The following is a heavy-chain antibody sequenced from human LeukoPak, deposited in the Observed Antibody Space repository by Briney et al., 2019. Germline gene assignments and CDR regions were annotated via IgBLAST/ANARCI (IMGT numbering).Heavy chain of an antibody. J-gene: IGHJ4*02. CDR1: GYTFTGYY. CDR3: ASHEGGVPAATIDY. V-gene: IGHV1-2*02. D-gene: IGHD2-2*01. Sequence: GASVKVSCKASGYTFTGYYMHWVRQAPGQGLEWMGWINPNSGGTNYAQKFQGRVTMTRDTSISTAYMELSRLRSDDTAVYYCASHEGGVPAATIDYWGQGTLVTVSS. CDR2: INPNSGGT.